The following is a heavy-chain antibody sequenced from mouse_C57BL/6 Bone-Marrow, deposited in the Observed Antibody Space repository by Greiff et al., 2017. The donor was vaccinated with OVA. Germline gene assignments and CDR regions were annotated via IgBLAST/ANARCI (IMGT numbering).Heavy chain of an antibody. V-gene: IGHV2-2*01. D-gene: IGHD2-14*01. CDR2: IWSGGST. CDR3: ARKPGYCHWYCDV. Sequence: VKLVESGPGLVQPSQSLSITCTVSGFSLTSYGVHWVRQSPGKGLEWLGVIWSGGSTDYNAAFISRLSISKDNSKSQVFFKMNSLQADDTAIYYCARKPGYCHWYCDVWGTGTTVTVSS. CDR1: GFSLTSYG. J-gene: IGHJ1*03.